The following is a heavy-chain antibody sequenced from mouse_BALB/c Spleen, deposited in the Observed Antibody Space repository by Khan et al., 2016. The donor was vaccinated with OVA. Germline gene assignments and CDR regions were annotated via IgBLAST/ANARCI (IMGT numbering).Heavy chain of an antibody. Sequence: EVELVESGGGLVQPGGSRKLSCVASGFTFSSYGMHWVRQAPEKGLEWVAYISGDSNTIYYADTVKGRFTISSDNPKNTLFLQMTSLMSEDTARYYCATSYFYGYYFDYWGPGTTLTVSS. CDR1: GFTFSSYG. V-gene: IGHV5-17*02. D-gene: IGHD1-1*01. CDR2: ISGDSNTI. CDR3: ATSYFYGYYFDY. J-gene: IGHJ2*01.